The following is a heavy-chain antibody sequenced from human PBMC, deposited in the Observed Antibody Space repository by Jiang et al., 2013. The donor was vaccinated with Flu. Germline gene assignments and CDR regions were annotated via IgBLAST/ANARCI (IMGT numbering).Heavy chain of an antibody. D-gene: IGHD4-23*01. CDR3: AHRLNYGGESF. Sequence: TSGVGVEWIRQPPGKGLEWLALVYSNGDKRYSPSLKTRLTITKDISKYQVVLTMTDMDPVDTATYYCAHRLNYGGESFWGQGTLVTVSS. J-gene: IGHJ4*02. V-gene: IGHV2-5*01. CDR1: TSGVG. CDR2: VYSNGDK.